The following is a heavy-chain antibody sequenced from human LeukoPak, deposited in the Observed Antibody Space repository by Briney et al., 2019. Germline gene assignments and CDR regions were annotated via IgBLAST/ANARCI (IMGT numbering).Heavy chain of an antibody. V-gene: IGHV3-11*04. J-gene: IGHJ4*02. Sequence: PGGSLRLSCAASGFSFSDYYMSWIRQAPGKGLEWVSYINSGSSFMFYADSVKGRFTVSRDNAKNSLYLQMNSLRADDTAVYYCARDNIQLQFDCYFEYWGQGTLVTVSS. CDR1: GFSFSDYY. CDR3: ARDNIQLQFDCYFEY. CDR2: INSGSSFM. D-gene: IGHD5-18*01.